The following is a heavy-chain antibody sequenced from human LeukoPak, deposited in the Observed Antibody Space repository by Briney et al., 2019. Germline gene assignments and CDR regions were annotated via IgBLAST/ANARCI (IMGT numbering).Heavy chain of an antibody. Sequence: PSETLSLTCAVSGGSISSGGYSWSWIRQPPGKGLEWIGYIYHSGSTYYNPSLKSRVTISVDRSKNQFSLKLSSVTAADTAVYYCASMKVATLNFDYWGQGTLVTVSS. CDR2: IYHSGST. CDR1: GGSISSGGYS. D-gene: IGHD5-12*01. J-gene: IGHJ4*02. V-gene: IGHV4-30-2*01. CDR3: ASMKVATLNFDY.